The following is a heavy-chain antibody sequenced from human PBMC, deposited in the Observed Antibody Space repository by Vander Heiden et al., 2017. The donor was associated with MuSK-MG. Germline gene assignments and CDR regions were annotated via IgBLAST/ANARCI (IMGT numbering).Heavy chain of an antibody. Sequence: EVQLLESGGGLVQPGGSLRLSCEVSGFSFGHYDMSWVRQAPGKGLEWLSGISGSGNRTSYADSVKGRFTISRDDSKNTLYLQMNSLRAEDTAVYYCAKDRGISALYRLLFFYYGMDVWGQGTTVIVSS. D-gene: IGHD1-26*01. CDR2: ISGSGNRT. CDR1: GFSFGHYD. J-gene: IGHJ6*02. CDR3: AKDRGISALYRLLFFYYGMDV. V-gene: IGHV3-23*01.